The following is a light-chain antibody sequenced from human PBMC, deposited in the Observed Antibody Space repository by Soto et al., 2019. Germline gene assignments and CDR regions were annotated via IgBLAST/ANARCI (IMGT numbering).Light chain of an antibody. CDR2: DAS. J-gene: IGKJ1*01. CDR3: QQYNSYRT. Sequence: GDRVTITCRASQSISSWLAWYQQKPGKAPKLLIYDASSLENGVPSRFSGSGSGTEFTLTISSLQPDDFATYYCQQYNSYRTFGQGTKVEIK. CDR1: QSISSW. V-gene: IGKV1-5*01.